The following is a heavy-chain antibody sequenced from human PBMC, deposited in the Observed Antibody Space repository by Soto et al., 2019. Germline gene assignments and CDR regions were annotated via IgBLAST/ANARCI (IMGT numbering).Heavy chain of an antibody. D-gene: IGHD3-10*01. CDR3: ASITMVRGVIRDY. CDR1: GGSISSYY. CDR2: IYYSGSN. Sequence: SETLSLTCTVSGGSISSYYWSWIRQTPGKGLEWIGYIYYSGSNNYNPSLKSRVTISVDTSKNQFSLKLSSVTAADTAVYYCASITMVRGVIRDYWGQGTLVTVSS. V-gene: IGHV4-59*01. J-gene: IGHJ4*02.